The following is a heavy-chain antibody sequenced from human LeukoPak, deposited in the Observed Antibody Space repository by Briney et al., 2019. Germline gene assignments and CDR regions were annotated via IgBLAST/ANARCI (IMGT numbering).Heavy chain of an antibody. J-gene: IGHJ6*03. Sequence: SETLSLTCTVSGGSISSYYWSWIRQPPGKGLEWIGYISYSGSTNYNPSLKSRVTMSVDTSKNQFSLKLSSVTAADTAVYYCTRGSIAYYYMDVWGKGTTVTISS. D-gene: IGHD3-22*01. CDR1: GGSISSYY. CDR3: TRGSIAYYYMDV. V-gene: IGHV4-59*01. CDR2: ISYSGST.